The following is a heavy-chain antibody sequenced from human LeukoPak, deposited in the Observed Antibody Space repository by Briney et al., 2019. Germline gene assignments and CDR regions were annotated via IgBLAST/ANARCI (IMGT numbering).Heavy chain of an antibody. V-gene: IGHV3-20*04. CDR2: INWSGGST. CDR3: ARAPITSPFYFDY. J-gene: IGHJ4*02. Sequence: GGSLRLSCTAYGFAFDEHGMSWVRQVPGKGLEWVSGINWSGGSTGYADPLRGRFTISRDNAKNSLYLQMDSLRAEDTALYYCARAPITSPFYFDYWGQGTLVTVSS. CDR1: GFAFDEHG. D-gene: IGHD2-2*01.